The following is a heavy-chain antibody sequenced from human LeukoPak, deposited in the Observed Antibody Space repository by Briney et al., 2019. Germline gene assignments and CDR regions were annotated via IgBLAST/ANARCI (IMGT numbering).Heavy chain of an antibody. D-gene: IGHD1-26*01. J-gene: IGHJ4*02. CDR1: GYTFTNYY. CDR2: IDPNTGGT. CDR3: ASLYDIVGTTVDY. Sequence: TSVKVSCKTSGYTFTNYYIHWVRQAPGQGLEWMGRIDPNTGGTKSAKNFQGRVTMTRDTSISTAYMALSGLRSDDTAVYYCASLYDIVGTTVDYWGQGTLVTVSS. V-gene: IGHV1-2*06.